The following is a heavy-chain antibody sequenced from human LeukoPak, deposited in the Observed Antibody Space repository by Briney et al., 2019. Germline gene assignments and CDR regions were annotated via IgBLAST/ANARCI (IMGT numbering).Heavy chain of an antibody. J-gene: IGHJ6*02. Sequence: ASVKVACKASVYTCTSYGSSWVRQAPGQGLEWMGWNSAYNGKKKHAQKLPGRVNMTTDPSTSTAYMEQRSLRSYDTAVYYCARVRSGTLRYSYGMDVWGQGTTVTVSS. V-gene: IGHV1-18*01. CDR2: NSAYNGKK. D-gene: IGHD3/OR15-3a*01. CDR3: ARVRSGTLRYSYGMDV. CDR1: VYTCTSYG.